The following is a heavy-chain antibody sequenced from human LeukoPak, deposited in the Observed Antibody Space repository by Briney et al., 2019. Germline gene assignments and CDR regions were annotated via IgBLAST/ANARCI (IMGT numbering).Heavy chain of an antibody. Sequence: PGGSLRLSCAASGFTFSSYAMSWVRQAPGKGLEWVSAISGSGGSTYYADSVKGRFTISRDNSKNTLYLQMNSLRAEDTAVYYCAKEGGYCSSTSCYWDYWGQGTLVTVSS. CDR3: AKEGGYCSSTSCYWDY. D-gene: IGHD2-2*01. CDR1: GFTFSSYA. V-gene: IGHV3-23*01. CDR2: ISGSGGST. J-gene: IGHJ4*02.